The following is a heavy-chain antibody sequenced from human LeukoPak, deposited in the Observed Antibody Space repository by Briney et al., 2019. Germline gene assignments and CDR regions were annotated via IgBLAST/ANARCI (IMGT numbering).Heavy chain of an antibody. J-gene: IGHJ4*02. CDR1: GFTFSSYS. CDR3: ARGPNRGFDY. Sequence: GGSLRLSCAASGFTFSSYSMSWVRQAPGKGLEWVSSISSSSSYIYYGDSVKGRFTISRDNAKNSLYLQMNSLRAEDTAVYYCARGPNRGFDYWGQGTLVTVSS. V-gene: IGHV3-21*01. D-gene: IGHD3-16*01. CDR2: ISSSSSYI.